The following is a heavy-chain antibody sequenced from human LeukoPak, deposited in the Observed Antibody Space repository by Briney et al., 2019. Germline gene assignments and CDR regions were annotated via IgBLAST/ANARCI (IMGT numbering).Heavy chain of an antibody. CDR3: ARDRVYDFWSGYYTGTSPNPYYYYYYYMGV. CDR2: INPNSGGT. V-gene: IGHV1-2*02. CDR1: GYTFTGYY. D-gene: IGHD3-3*01. J-gene: IGHJ6*03. Sequence: ASVKVSCKASGYTFTGYYMHWVRQAPGQGLEWMGWINPNSGGTNYAQKFQGRVTMTRDTSISTAYMELSRLRSDDTAVYYCARDRVYDFWSGYYTGTSPNPYYYYYYYMGVWGKGTTVTVSS.